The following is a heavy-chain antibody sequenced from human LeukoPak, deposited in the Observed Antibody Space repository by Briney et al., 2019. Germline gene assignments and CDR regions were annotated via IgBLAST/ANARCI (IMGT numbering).Heavy chain of an antibody. CDR2: IYYSGST. D-gene: IGHD3-22*01. J-gene: IGHJ4*02. V-gene: IGHV4-39*01. CDR1: GGSLSSSSYY. CDR3: ARLASYYYDSSGCVDY. Sequence: SETLSLTCTVSGGSLSSSSYYWGWLRQPPGKGLEWIGSIYYSGSTYYNPSLKSRVTISVDTSKNQFSLKLSSVTAADTAVYYCARLASYYYDSSGCVDYWGQGTLVTVSS.